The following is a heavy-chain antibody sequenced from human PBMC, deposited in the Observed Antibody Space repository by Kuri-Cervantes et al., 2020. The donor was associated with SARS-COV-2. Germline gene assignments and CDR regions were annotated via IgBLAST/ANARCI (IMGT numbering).Heavy chain of an antibody. D-gene: IGHD3-16*01. Sequence: GESLKISCAASGFTFSSYAMTWVRQAPGKGLEWVSGISESGDITDYADFVKGRFTISRDSSKNTLYLQMDSLKVEDTAAYYCAKGGVLGQTLHFWGQGTLVTVSS. CDR3: AKGGVLGQTLHF. V-gene: IGHV3-23*01. J-gene: IGHJ4*02. CDR2: ISESGDIT. CDR1: GFTFSSYA.